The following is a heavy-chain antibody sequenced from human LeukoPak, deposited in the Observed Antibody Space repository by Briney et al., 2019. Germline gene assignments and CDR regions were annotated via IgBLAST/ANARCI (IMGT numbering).Heavy chain of an antibody. CDR1: GYILTNYW. Sequence: GESLKISCQVSGYILTNYWIGWVRQLPGKGLESMGIIYPGDSDTRYSPSFQGQVTISADKSISTAYLQWSSLKASDTAMYYCARQTGGNGIDYWGQGTLVTVSS. CDR3: ARQTGGNGIDY. J-gene: IGHJ4*02. V-gene: IGHV5-51*01. CDR2: IYPGDSDT. D-gene: IGHD7-27*01.